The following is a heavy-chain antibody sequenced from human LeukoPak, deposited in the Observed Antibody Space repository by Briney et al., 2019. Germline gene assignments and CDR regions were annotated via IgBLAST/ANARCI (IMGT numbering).Heavy chain of an antibody. CDR1: GFTFSSYW. CDR2: IKQDGSEK. V-gene: IGHV3-7*01. J-gene: IGHJ3*02. Sequence: GGSLRLSCAASGFTFSSYWMSWVRQAPGKGLEWVANIKQDGSEKYYVDSVKGRFTISRDNAKNSLYLQMNSLRAEDTAVYYCARDGYDFWSGRNAFDIWGQGTMVTVSS. CDR3: ARDGYDFWSGRNAFDI. D-gene: IGHD3-3*01.